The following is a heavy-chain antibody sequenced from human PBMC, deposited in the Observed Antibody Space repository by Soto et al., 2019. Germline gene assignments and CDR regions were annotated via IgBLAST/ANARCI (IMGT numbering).Heavy chain of an antibody. V-gene: IGHV3-23*01. CDR2: IGGGSGST. CDR1: GFTLGANP. CDR3: AKGSASARPYYFDY. J-gene: IGHJ4*02. D-gene: IGHD6-6*01. Sequence: GGPLRLSYAASGFTLGANPMSWVRRAPGKGLEWVSAIGGGSGSTFHADSVKGRFTISRDNSKNTLYLQMDSLRAEDTAVYFCAKGSASARPYYFDYWGLGTLVTVSS.